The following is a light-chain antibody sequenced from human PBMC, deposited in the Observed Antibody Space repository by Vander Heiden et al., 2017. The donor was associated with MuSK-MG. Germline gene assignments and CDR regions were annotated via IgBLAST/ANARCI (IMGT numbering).Light chain of an antibody. CDR1: QSLLHSNGYNF. V-gene: IGKV2-28*01. J-gene: IGKJ4*01. CDR2: LGS. Sequence: DIVPTQSPLPLPVTPGEPASISCRSSQSLLHSNGYNFLDWYLQKSGQSPQLLIYLGSNRASGVPDRFSGSGSGTDFTLKISRVEAEDVGVYYCMQALQTPTFGGGTKVEIK. CDR3: MQALQTPT.